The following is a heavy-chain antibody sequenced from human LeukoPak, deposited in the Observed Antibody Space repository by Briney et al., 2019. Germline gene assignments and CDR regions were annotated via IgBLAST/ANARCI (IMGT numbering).Heavy chain of an antibody. J-gene: IGHJ3*02. CDR2: ISSGGMI. Sequence: GGSLRLSCAASGFTFSSYEMNWVRQAPGKGMEWVSYISSGGMIYYADSVKGRFTISRDNAKNSLYLQMNSLRADDTAIYYCARDPGPRLLGAFDIWGQGTMLTVSS. V-gene: IGHV3-48*03. CDR3: ARDPGPRLLGAFDI. D-gene: IGHD6-25*01. CDR1: GFTFSSYE.